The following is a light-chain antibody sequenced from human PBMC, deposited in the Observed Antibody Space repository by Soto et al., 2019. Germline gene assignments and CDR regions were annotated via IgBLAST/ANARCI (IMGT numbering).Light chain of an antibody. Sequence: DIQMTQSPTSLSASVGARVTITCQASQGIRNFVAWYQQKPVQAPKLLIYAASTLQSGVPSRFSGSGSGTDFTLTINRLQTEDVATYAGQKYSSVPVFGPGTKVEIK. CDR3: QKYSSVPV. V-gene: IGKV1-27*01. CDR2: AAS. J-gene: IGKJ3*01. CDR1: QGIRNF.